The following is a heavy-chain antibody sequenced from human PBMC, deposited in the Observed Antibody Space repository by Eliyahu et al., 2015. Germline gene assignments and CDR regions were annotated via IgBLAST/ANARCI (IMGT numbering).Heavy chain of an antibody. V-gene: IGHV1-8*01. CDR1: GYXFTSYD. Sequence: QVQLXQSGXEVKXPGASVXVSCKASGYXFTSYDINWVXQATGQGLEWMGWMNPNSGNTGYAQKFQGRVTMTRNTSISTAYMELSSLRSEDTAVYYCARVRSGYCTGGVCYMNYWGQGTLVTVSS. CDR3: ARVRSGYCTGGVCYMNY. CDR2: MNPNSGNT. D-gene: IGHD2-8*02. J-gene: IGHJ4*02.